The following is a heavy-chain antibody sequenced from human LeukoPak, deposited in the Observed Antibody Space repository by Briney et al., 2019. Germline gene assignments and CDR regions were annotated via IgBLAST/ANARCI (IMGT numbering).Heavy chain of an antibody. V-gene: IGHV3-30*04. CDR2: ISYDGRDK. CDR1: GFTFSSYA. Sequence: GGSLRLSCAASGFTFSSYAMHWVRQAPGKGPEWVAVISYDGRDKYSADSVKGRFTISRDNSKNTLYLQMNSLRAEDTAVYYCARDPGGRSADYYLDCWGQGTLVTVSS. D-gene: IGHD3-3*01. CDR3: ARDPGGRSADYYLDC. J-gene: IGHJ4*02.